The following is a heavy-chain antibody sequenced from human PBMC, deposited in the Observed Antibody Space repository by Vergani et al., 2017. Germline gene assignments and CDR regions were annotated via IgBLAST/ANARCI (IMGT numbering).Heavy chain of an antibody. D-gene: IGHD6-6*01. J-gene: IGHJ6*02. CDR2: ISSSSSTI. CDR1: GFTFSSYS. Sequence: EVQLLESGGGLVQPGGSLRLSCAASGFTFSSYSMNWVRQAPGKGLEWVSYISSSSSTIYYADSVKGRFTISRDNAKTSLYLQMTSLRAEDTAVYYCARDLTGPIAARLAYYYYGMDVWGQGTTVTVSS. V-gene: IGHV3-48*01. CDR3: ARDLTGPIAARLAYYYYGMDV.